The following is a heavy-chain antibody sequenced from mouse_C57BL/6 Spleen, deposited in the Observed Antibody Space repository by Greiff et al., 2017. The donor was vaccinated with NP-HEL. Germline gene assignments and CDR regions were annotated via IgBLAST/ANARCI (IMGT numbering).Heavy chain of an antibody. D-gene: IGHD2-4*01. Sequence: EVQLQESGPVLVKPGASVKMSCKASGYTFTDYYMNWVKQSHGKSLEWIGVINPYNGGTSYNQKFKGKATLTVDKSSSTAYMELNSLTSEDSAVYYCAPYDYEYYFDYWGQGTTLTVSS. CDR2: INPYNGGT. J-gene: IGHJ2*01. V-gene: IGHV1-19*01. CDR3: APYDYEYYFDY. CDR1: GYTFTDYY.